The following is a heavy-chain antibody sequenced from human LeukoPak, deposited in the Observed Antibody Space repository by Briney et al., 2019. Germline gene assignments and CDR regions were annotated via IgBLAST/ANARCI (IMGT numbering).Heavy chain of an antibody. CDR2: IYYSGST. V-gene: IGHV4-59*08. CDR3: VRRSAGWRGVGAFDI. D-gene: IGHD6-25*01. Sequence: SETLSLTCTVFGGSISSYYWSWIRQPPGKGLEWIGYIYYSGSTNYNPSLKSRVTISVDTSKNQFSLKLSSVTAAATAVYYCVRRSAGWRGVGAFDIWGQGTMVTVSS. CDR1: GGSISSYY. J-gene: IGHJ3*02.